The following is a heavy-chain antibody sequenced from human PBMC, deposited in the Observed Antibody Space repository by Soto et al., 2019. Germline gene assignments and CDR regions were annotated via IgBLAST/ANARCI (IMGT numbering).Heavy chain of an antibody. V-gene: IGHV4-59*01. Sequence: QVQLQESGPGLVKPSETLSITCTVSGGSISSYYWSWIRQPPGKGLEWIGYIYYSGSTNYNPSLKSRVTISVDTSKNQFSLKLSSVTAADTAVYYCASGAWGSDYAEYFQHWGQGTLVTVS. D-gene: IGHD1-26*01. J-gene: IGHJ1*01. CDR2: IYYSGST. CDR1: GGSISSYY. CDR3: ASGAWGSDYAEYFQH.